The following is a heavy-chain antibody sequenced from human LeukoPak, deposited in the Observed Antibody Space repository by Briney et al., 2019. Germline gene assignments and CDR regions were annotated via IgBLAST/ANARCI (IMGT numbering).Heavy chain of an antibody. CDR3: AKDRQQLVTA. CDR2: IRYDGSNK. J-gene: IGHJ5*02. V-gene: IGHV3-30*02. D-gene: IGHD6-13*01. Sequence: GGSLRLSCAASGFTFSSYGMHWVRQAPGKGLGWVAFIRYDGSNKYYADSVQGRLTISRDNSKNTLYLQMNSLRREVTAVYYCAKDRQQLVTAWGQGTLVTLSS. CDR1: GFTFSSYG.